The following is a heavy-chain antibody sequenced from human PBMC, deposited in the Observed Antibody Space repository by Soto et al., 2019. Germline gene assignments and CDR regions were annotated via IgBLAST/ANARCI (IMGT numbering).Heavy chain of an antibody. CDR3: ARGGDYYDTSGNYYPFYFDF. V-gene: IGHV3-53*01. D-gene: IGHD3-22*01. CDR1: GFTVSSNY. CDR2: IYSGGKT. J-gene: IGHJ4*02. Sequence: VQLVESGGGLIQPGGSLRLSCVGSGFTVSSNYMSWVRQAPGKGLEWVSVIYSGGKTYYADSVKGRFTISRDSSKDTVYLQMNRLRAGDTAVYYCARGGDYYDTSGNYYPFYFDFWGQGVLVSVSS.